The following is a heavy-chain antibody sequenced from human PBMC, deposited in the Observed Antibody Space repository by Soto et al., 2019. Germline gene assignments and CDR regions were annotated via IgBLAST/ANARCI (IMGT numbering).Heavy chain of an antibody. CDR3: AKCLSGTPWDYYYMDV. CDR1: GFTFSSYA. V-gene: IGHV3-23*01. Sequence: EVQLLESGGGLVQPGGSLRLSCAASGFTFSSYAMSWVRQAPGKGLEWVSAISGSGGSTYYADSVKGRFTISRDNSKNTLYPQMNSLRAEDTAVYYCAKCLSGTPWDYYYMDVWGKGTTVTVSS. J-gene: IGHJ6*03. CDR2: ISGSGGST. D-gene: IGHD1-26*01.